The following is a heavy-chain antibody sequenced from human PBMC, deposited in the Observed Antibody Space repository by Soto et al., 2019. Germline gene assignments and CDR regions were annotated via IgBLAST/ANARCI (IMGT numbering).Heavy chain of an antibody. CDR1: GYTFTSYG. J-gene: IGHJ4*02. D-gene: IGHD3-3*01. CDR3: SRQDFWSGSDY. CDR2: ISAYNGNT. Sequence: ASLKVSCKASGYTFTSYGISWVRQAPGQGLEWMGWISAYNGNTNYAQKRQGRVTMTTDTSTSTAYMELRSLRSADTAVYYCSRQDFWSGSDYCGQGTLVTVSS. V-gene: IGHV1-18*01.